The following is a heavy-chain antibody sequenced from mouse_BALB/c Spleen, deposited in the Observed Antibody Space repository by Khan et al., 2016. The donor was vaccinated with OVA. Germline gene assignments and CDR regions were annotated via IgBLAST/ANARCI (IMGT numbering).Heavy chain of an antibody. D-gene: IGHD1-1*01. J-gene: IGHJ2*01. CDR1: GYSITSDYA. Sequence: EVQLQESGPGLVKPSQSLSLTCTVTGYSITSDYAWNWIRQFPGNKLEWMGYISYSGNTKYNPSLKSRISITRDTSENQLFLQLNSVTIEDTATYYCERIYGEDFDYWGQGTTLTVSS. V-gene: IGHV3-2*02. CDR3: ERIYGEDFDY. CDR2: ISYSGNT.